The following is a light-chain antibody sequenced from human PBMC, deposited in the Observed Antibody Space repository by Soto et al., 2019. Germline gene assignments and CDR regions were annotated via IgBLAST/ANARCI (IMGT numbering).Light chain of an antibody. Sequence: SVLTPSPTTLALSPGERATLSCRASQSVSSYLAWYQQKPGQAPRLLIYDASNRATGIPARFSGSGSGTDFTLTISSLEPEDFAVYYCQQRSNWPPITFGQGTRLEIK. CDR1: QSVSSY. J-gene: IGKJ5*01. CDR3: QQRSNWPPIT. V-gene: IGKV3-11*01. CDR2: DAS.